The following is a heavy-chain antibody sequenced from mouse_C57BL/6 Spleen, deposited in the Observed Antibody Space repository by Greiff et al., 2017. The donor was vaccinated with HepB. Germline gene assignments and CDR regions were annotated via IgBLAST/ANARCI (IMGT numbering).Heavy chain of an antibody. CDR3: ARKGYYYDYYAMDY. J-gene: IGHJ4*01. D-gene: IGHD2-4*01. CDR1: GYTFTDYY. V-gene: IGHV1-76*01. CDR2: IYPGSGNT. Sequence: VQLQESGAELVRPGASVKLSCKASGYTFTDYYINWVKQRPGQGLEWIARIYPGSGNTYYNEKFKGKATLTAEKSSSTAYMQLSSLTSEDSAVYFCARKGYYYDYYAMDYWGQGTSVTVSS.